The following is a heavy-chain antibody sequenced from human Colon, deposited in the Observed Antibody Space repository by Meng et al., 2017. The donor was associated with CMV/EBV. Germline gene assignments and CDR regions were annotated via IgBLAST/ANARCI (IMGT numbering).Heavy chain of an antibody. D-gene: IGHD3/OR15-3a*01. Sequence: VSGGSISSSNYYGGWIRQPPGKGLEWIGSIYYSGTTYYNPSLKSRVTISVDTSKNQFSLKLSSVTAADTAVYFCARGTPWTHYYFDYWGQGTLVTVSS. V-gene: IGHV4-39*07. CDR2: IYYSGTT. J-gene: IGHJ4*02. CDR3: ARGTPWTHYYFDY. CDR1: GGSISSSNYY.